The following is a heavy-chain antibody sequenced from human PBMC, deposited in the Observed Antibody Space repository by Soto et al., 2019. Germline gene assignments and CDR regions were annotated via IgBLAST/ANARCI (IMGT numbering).Heavy chain of an antibody. CDR2: ITSNGDST. Sequence: GGSLRLSCAAFGFDFNKYAMTWVRQAPGKGLQWVSSITSNGDSTYYADSVKGRFTTSRDNSKNTLYLQMNSLRADDTAVFYCAKDSPSYSTSPFHFDSWGQGTLVTGSS. CDR3: AKDSPSYSTSPFHFDS. J-gene: IGHJ4*02. D-gene: IGHD2-21*01. CDR1: GFDFNKYA. V-gene: IGHV3-23*01.